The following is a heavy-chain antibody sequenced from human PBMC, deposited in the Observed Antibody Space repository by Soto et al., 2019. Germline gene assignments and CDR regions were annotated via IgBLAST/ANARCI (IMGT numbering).Heavy chain of an antibody. CDR1: GDTFRNEI. J-gene: IGHJ4*02. CDR3: VRDSPIGNTYSGYDGFDH. Sequence: GASVKVSCKASGDTFRNEIITWVRQAPGQGLEWMGRIIPLLDIANYAPKFQGRVTLTADKSTSTAYMELNSLRSEDTAVYFCVRDSPIGNTYSGYDGFDHWGQGTLVTVSS. CDR2: IIPLLDIA. V-gene: IGHV1-69*04. D-gene: IGHD5-12*01.